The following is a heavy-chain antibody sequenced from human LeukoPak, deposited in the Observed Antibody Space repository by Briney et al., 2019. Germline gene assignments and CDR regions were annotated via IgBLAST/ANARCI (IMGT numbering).Heavy chain of an antibody. V-gene: IGHV4-59*01. J-gene: IGHJ5*02. CDR3: VRGPYGSSISNWFDP. CDR2: IYYNGDT. Sequence: PSETLSLTCSVSGGSITGYSWSWIRQTPGRGLEWIGYIYYNGDTHYNPSLNSRLSMSVDTPNKQFSLNLRSVTAADTAVYYCVRGPYGSSISNWFDPWGQGLLVTVSS. CDR1: GGSITGYS. D-gene: IGHD3-10*01.